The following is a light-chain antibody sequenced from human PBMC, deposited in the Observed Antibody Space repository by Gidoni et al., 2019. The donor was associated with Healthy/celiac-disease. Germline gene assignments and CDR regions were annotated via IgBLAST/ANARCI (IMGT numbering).Light chain of an antibody. CDR3: QSYDSTNWV. V-gene: IGLV6-57*01. Sequence: IISCTRSSGSIASNYVQWYQQRPGSSPTTVIYANNQRPSGVPDRFSGSIDSSSNSASLTISGLKPEDEADYYCQSYDSTNWVFGGGTKLTVL. CDR2: ANN. J-gene: IGLJ3*02. CDR1: SGSIASNY.